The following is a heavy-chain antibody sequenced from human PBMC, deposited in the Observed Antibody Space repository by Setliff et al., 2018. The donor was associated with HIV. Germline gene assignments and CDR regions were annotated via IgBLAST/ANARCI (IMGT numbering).Heavy chain of an antibody. CDR3: VRDKWLVPDTFDI. CDR2: INWNGGST. Sequence: GGSLRLSCTVSGFTFEDYGMSWVRQAPGKGLEWVSGINWNGGSTGYVDSVKGRFTISRDNAKNSLYLQMNSLRAEDMALYYCVRDKWLVPDTFDIWGQGTMVTVSS. D-gene: IGHD6-19*01. J-gene: IGHJ3*02. CDR1: GFTFEDYG. V-gene: IGHV3-20*04.